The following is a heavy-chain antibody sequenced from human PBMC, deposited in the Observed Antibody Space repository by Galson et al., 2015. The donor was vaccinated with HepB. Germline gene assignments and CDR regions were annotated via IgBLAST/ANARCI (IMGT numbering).Heavy chain of an antibody. J-gene: IGHJ6*02. V-gene: IGHV3-7*03. CDR2: IKQDGSEK. Sequence: SLRLSCAASGFTFSSYWMSWVRQAPGKGLEWVANIKQDGSEKYYVDSVKGRFTISRDNAKNSLYLQMNSLRAEDTAVYYCARDHSSSWFDYYYYYGMDVWGQGTTVTVSS. D-gene: IGHD6-13*01. CDR3: ARDHSSSWFDYYYYYGMDV. CDR1: GFTFSSYW.